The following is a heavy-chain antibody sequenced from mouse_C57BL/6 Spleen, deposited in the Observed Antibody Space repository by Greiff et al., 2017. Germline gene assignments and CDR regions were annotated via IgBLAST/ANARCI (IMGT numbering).Heavy chain of an antibody. Sequence: VQLQQSGPELVKPGASVKISCKASGYAFSSSWMNWVKQRPGKGLEWIGRIYPGDGYTNYNGKFKGKATLTADKSSSTAYMQLSSLTSEDSAVYFCARSDYALYAMDYWGQGTSVTVSS. CDR3: ARSDYALYAMDY. J-gene: IGHJ4*01. CDR2: IYPGDGYT. CDR1: GYAFSSSW. D-gene: IGHD1-1*02. V-gene: IGHV1-82*01.